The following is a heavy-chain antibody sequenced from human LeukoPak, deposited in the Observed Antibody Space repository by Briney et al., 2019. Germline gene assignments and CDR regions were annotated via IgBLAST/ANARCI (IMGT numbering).Heavy chain of an antibody. CDR1: GFTFSSSG. V-gene: IGHV3-33*01. D-gene: IGHD1-26*01. CDR2: ILYNGSNK. Sequence: GGSLRLSCAASGFTFSSSGMHWVRQAPGKGLEWVAVILYNGSNKYYADSVKGRFTISRDNSKNTLYLQMNSLRVEDTAVYYCAREGDGGSYCFDYWGQGTLVTLSS. CDR3: AREGDGGSYCFDY. J-gene: IGHJ4*02.